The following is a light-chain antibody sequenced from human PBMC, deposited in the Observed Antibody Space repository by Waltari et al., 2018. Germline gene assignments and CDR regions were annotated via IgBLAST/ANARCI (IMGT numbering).Light chain of an antibody. V-gene: IGKV4-1*01. J-gene: IGKJ1*01. Sequence: DIVMTQSPDSLAVSLGERATITCTSSQSVLYSSNKKNYLAWYQQKPGQSPKLLIYWASTRESGVPDRFSGSGSETDFTLTISSLQAEDVAVYYCQQYYSTLSWTFGQGTKVEIK. CDR3: QQYYSTLSWT. CDR1: QSVLYSSNKKNY. CDR2: WAS.